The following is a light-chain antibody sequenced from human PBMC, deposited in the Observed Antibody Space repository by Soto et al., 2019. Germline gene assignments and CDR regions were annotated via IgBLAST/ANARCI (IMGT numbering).Light chain of an antibody. CDR1: QSVSST. V-gene: IGKV3-15*01. J-gene: IGKJ4*01. CDR2: GAS. CDR3: QHHNIWPLT. Sequence: EIVMTQSPATLSVSPGERATLSCRASQSVSSTLAWYQQKPGQAPRLLIYGASTRATGIPSRFSGSGSGTEFTLSISSLQSEDFAVYYCQHHNIWPLTLGGGTKVDIK.